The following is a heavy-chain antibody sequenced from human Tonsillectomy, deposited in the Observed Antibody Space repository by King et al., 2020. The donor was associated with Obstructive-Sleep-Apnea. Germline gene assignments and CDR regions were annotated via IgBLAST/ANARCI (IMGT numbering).Heavy chain of an antibody. CDR3: ASYDFWSGSNRFDS. J-gene: IGHJ5*01. Sequence: LQLQESGPGLVKPSETLSLTCTVSGASISTYYWSWIRQPPGKGLEWIGYIYYSGAANYSPSLKSRVTMSVDTSKNQFSLKLTSVTAADTAMYYCASYDFWSGSNRFDSWGQGTLVTVSS. D-gene: IGHD3-3*01. CDR1: GASISTYY. CDR2: IYYSGAA. V-gene: IGHV4-59*01.